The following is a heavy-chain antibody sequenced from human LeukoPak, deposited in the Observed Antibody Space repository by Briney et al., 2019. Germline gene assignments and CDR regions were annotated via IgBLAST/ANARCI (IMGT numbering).Heavy chain of an antibody. CDR2: INHSGST. J-gene: IGHJ3*02. D-gene: IGHD1-26*01. V-gene: IGHV4-34*01. Sequence: SETLSLTCAVYGGTFSGYYWSWIRQPPGKGLEWIGEINHSGSTNYNPSLKSRVTISVDTSKNQLSLKLSSVTAADTAVYYCARGPWDAFDIWGQGTMVTVSS. CDR1: GGTFSGYY. CDR3: ARGPWDAFDI.